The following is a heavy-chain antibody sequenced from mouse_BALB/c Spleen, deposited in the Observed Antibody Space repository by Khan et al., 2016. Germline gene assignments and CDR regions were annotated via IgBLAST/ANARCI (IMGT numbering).Heavy chain of an antibody. CDR3: TRSSYGPCVY. D-gene: IGHD1-1*02. J-gene: IGHJ3*01. CDR2: INPSNGDT. Sequence: QVQLQQSGAELVKPGASVKLSCKASGYTFTSYYMYWVKQRPGQGLEWIGAINPSNGDTKFNEKFKSKATLPVDKSSNTAYMQLSSLTSEDSAVYYCTRSSYGPCVYWGQGTLVTVSA. V-gene: IGHV1S81*02. CDR1: GYTFTSYY.